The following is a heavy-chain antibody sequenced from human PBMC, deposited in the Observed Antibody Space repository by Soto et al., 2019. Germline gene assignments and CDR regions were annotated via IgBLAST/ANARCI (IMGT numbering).Heavy chain of an antibody. D-gene: IGHD6-19*01. CDR1: GFTFSSYS. V-gene: IGHV3-21*04. CDR3: ARDKKLIAVAGGLFDY. J-gene: IGHJ4*02. Sequence: GGSLRLSCAASGFTFSSYSMNWVRQAPGKGLEWVSSISSSSSYIYCADSVKGRFTISRDNAKNSLYLQMSSLRSEDTAVYYCARDKKLIAVAGGLFDYWGQGTLVTVSS. CDR2: ISSSSSYI.